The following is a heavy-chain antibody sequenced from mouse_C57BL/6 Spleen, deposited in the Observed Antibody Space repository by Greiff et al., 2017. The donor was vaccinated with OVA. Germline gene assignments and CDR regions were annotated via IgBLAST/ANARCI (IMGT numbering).Heavy chain of an antibody. J-gene: IGHJ1*03. CDR3: TREGALYYDYDGWYFDV. D-gene: IGHD2-4*01. CDR1: GFTFSSYA. Sequence: EVKLVESGEGLVKPGGSLKLSCAASGFTFSSYAMSWVRQTPEKRLEWVAYISSGGDYIYYADTVKGRFTISRDNARNTLYLQMSSLKSEDTAMYYCTREGALYYDYDGWYFDVWGTGTTVTVSS. V-gene: IGHV5-9-1*02. CDR2: ISSGGDYI.